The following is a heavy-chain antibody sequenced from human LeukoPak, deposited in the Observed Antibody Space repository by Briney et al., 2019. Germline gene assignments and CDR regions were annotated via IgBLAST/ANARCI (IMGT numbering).Heavy chain of an antibody. CDR3: ARDWVSGYYGVGYYFDY. CDR1: GYTFTGYY. Sequence: ASVKVSCKXSGYTFTGYYMHWVRQAPGQGLEWMGWINPNSGGTNYAQKFQGRVTMTRDTSISTAYMELSRLRSDDTAVYYCARDWVSGYYGVGYYFDYWGQGTLVTVSS. D-gene: IGHD2/OR15-2a*01. J-gene: IGHJ4*02. CDR2: INPNSGGT. V-gene: IGHV1-2*02.